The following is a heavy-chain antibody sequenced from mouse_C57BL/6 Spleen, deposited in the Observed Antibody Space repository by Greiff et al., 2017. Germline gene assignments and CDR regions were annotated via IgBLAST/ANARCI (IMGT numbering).Heavy chain of an antibody. D-gene: IGHD1-1*01. J-gene: IGHJ1*03. CDR2: IDPEDGDT. CDR1: GFNIKDYY. CDR3: TMYYGSIHWYFDV. V-gene: IGHV14-1*01. Sequence: EVKVVESGAELVRPGASVKLSCTASGFNIKDYYMHWVKQRPEQGLEWIGRIDPEDGDTEYAPKFQGKATMTADTSSNTAYLQLSSLTSEDTAVYYCTMYYGSIHWYFDVWGTGTTVTVSS.